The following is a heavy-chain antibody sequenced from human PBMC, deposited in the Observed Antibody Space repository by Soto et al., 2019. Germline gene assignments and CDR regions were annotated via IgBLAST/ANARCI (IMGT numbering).Heavy chain of an antibody. CDR1: GFTFSSYS. J-gene: IGHJ5*02. CDR3: AREWDGDGYTSGWFDP. D-gene: IGHD5-12*01. V-gene: IGHV3-48*01. Sequence: EVQLVESGGGLVQPGGSLRLSCAASGFTFSSYSMNWVRQAPGKGLEWVSYISSSSRTIYCADSVKGRFTISRDNAKNSLYLQMNRLRAEDTAVYYCAREWDGDGYTSGWFDPWGQGTLVTVSS. CDR2: ISSSSRTI.